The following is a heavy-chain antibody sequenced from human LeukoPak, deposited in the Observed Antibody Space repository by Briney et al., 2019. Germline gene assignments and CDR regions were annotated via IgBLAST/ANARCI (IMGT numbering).Heavy chain of an antibody. D-gene: IGHD3-10*01. CDR2: IYYSGST. CDR3: ARPLEPYYYGSCRAFDI. J-gene: IGHJ3*02. V-gene: IGHV4-39*01. CDR1: GGSISSSSYY. Sequence: SETLSLTCTVSGGSISSSSYYWGWIRQPPGKGLEWIGSIYYSGSTYYNPSLKSRVTISVDTSNNQFSLKLSSVTAADTAVYYCARPLEPYYYGSCRAFDIWGQGTMVTVPS.